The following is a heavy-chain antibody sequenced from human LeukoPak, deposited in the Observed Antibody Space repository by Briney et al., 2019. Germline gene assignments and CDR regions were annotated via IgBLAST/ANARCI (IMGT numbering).Heavy chain of an antibody. Sequence: GASVKVSCKASGYTFTGYYMHWVRQATGQGLEWMGWISAYNGNTNYAQKLQGRVTMTTDTSTSTAYMELRSLRSDDTAVYYCARAAVAGGSSFDYWGQGTLVTVSS. CDR1: GYTFTGYY. J-gene: IGHJ4*02. V-gene: IGHV1-18*04. CDR3: ARAAVAGGSSFDY. CDR2: ISAYNGNT. D-gene: IGHD6-19*01.